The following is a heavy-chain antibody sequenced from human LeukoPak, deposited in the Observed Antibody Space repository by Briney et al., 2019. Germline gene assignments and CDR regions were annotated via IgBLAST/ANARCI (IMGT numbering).Heavy chain of an antibody. Sequence: ASVKVSYKASGYTFTGYYMHWVRQAPGQGLEWMGWINPNSGGTNYAQKFQGRVTMTRDTSISTAYMELSRLRSDDTAVYYCARDKAMVKSAFDYWGQGTLVTVSS. V-gene: IGHV1-2*02. J-gene: IGHJ4*02. D-gene: IGHD5-18*01. CDR1: GYTFTGYY. CDR2: INPNSGGT. CDR3: ARDKAMVKSAFDY.